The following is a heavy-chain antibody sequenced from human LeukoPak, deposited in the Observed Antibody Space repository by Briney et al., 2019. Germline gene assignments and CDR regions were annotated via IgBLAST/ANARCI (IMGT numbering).Heavy chain of an antibody. CDR3: ARSVGLRLGELSTSFDY. J-gene: IGHJ4*02. V-gene: IGHV1-18*01. CDR1: GYSFTSYG. Sequence: GASVKVSCKASGYSFTSYGISWVRQAPGQGLKWMGWISAYSGNTNYAQKLQGRVTMTAETSTSTAYMELRSLRSDDTAVYYCARSVGLRLGELSTSFDYWGKGTMVTVSS. D-gene: IGHD3-16*02. CDR2: ISAYSGNT.